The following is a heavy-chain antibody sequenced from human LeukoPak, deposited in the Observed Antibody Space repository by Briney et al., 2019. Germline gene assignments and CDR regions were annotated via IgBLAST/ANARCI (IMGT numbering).Heavy chain of an antibody. CDR1: GFTFSSYA. V-gene: IGHV3-23*01. Sequence: GGSLRLSCAASGFTFSSYAMSWVRQAPGKGLEWVSAISGSGSNTYYADSVKGRFTISRDNSKNTLYLQMNSLRVADTAVYYCAKGPLGFQRGAWGQGTLVTVSS. D-gene: IGHD4/OR15-4a*01. J-gene: IGHJ4*02. CDR3: AKGPLGFQRGA. CDR2: ISGSGSNT.